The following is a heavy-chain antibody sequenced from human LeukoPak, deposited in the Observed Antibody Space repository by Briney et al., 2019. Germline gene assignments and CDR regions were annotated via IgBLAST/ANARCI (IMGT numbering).Heavy chain of an antibody. Sequence: SETLSLTCAVSGGSISSGGYSWSWIRQPPGKGLEWIGYIYHSGSTYYNPSLKGRVTISVDRSKNQFSLKLSSVTAADTAVYYCARSRGYSGYDAFDYWGQGTLVTVSS. CDR2: IYHSGST. J-gene: IGHJ4*02. V-gene: IGHV4-30-2*01. CDR3: ARSRGYSGYDAFDY. D-gene: IGHD5-12*01. CDR1: GGSISSGGYS.